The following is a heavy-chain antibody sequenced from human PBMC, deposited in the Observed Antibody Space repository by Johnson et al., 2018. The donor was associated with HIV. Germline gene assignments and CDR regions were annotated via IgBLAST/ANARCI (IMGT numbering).Heavy chain of an antibody. CDR2: IFSVGDV. D-gene: IGHD3-9*01. CDR3: ARDGRDLVTRGSFDV. V-gene: IGHV3-66*02. Sequence: MLLVESGGVVVQPGGSLRLSCAASGITVGTNYMSWVRQAPGKGLEWVSVIFSVGDVYYADSVKGRFTISRDNSKNIVYLQMNSLRPEDTAVYYCARDGRDLVTRGSFDVWGQGTVVTVSS. CDR1: GITVGTNY. J-gene: IGHJ3*01.